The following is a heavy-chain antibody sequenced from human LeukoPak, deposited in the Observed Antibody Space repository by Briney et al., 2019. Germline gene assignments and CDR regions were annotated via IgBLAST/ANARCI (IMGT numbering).Heavy chain of an antibody. CDR2: ISYDGSNK. D-gene: IGHD5-18*01. CDR3: ARNGGYSPLDY. CDR1: GFTFSSYA. J-gene: IGHJ4*02. V-gene: IGHV3-30*04. Sequence: GGSLRLSCAASGFTFSSYAMHWVRQAPGKGLEWVAVISYDGSNKYYADSVKGRFTISRDNSKNTLYLQMNSLTDEDTAVYYCARNGGYSPLDYWGQGTLVTVSS.